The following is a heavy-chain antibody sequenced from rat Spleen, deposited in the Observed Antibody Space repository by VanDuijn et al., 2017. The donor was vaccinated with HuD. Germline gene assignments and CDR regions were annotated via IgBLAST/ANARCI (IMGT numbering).Heavy chain of an antibody. CDR1: GFTFSDYY. D-gene: IGHD1-9*01. CDR3: ARRTYYGYNLFDY. V-gene: IGHV5-22*01. J-gene: IGHJ2*01. Sequence: EVQLVESGGGLVQPGRSLKLSCAASGFTFSDYYMAWVRQAPKKGLEWVASISYEGSSTYYGDSVKGRFTISRDNAKSTLYLQMNSLRSEDTATYYCARRTYYGYNLFDYWGQGVMVTVSS. CDR2: ISYEGSST.